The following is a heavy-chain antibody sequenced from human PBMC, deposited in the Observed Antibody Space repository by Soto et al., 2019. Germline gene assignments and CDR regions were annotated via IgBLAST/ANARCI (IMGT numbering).Heavy chain of an antibody. V-gene: IGHV4-31*03. J-gene: IGHJ6*02. Sequence: PSETLSLTCTVSGGSISSGGYYWSWIRQHPGKGLEWIGYIYYSGSTYYNPSLKSRVTISVDTSKNQFSLKLSSVTAADTAVYYCARDRYDILTGYSQSPYYYYGMDVWGQGTTVTVSS. CDR3: ARDRYDILTGYSQSPYYYYGMDV. CDR2: IYYSGST. CDR1: GGSISSGGYY. D-gene: IGHD3-9*01.